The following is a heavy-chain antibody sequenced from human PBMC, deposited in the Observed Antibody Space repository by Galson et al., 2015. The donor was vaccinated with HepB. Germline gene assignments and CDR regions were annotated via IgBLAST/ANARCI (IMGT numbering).Heavy chain of an antibody. Sequence: SCAASGFTFSSYAMHWVRQAPGKGLEWVAVISYDGSNKYYADSVKGRFTISRDNSKNTLYLQMNSLRAEDTAVYYCARDLVATIYYYYGMDVWGQGTTVTVSS. CDR2: ISYDGSNK. J-gene: IGHJ6*02. D-gene: IGHD5-12*01. V-gene: IGHV3-30-3*01. CDR1: GFTFSSYA. CDR3: ARDLVATIYYYYGMDV.